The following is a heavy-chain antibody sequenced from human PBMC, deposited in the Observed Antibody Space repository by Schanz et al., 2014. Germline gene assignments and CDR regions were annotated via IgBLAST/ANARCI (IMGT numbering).Heavy chain of an antibody. CDR2: INTYNGNT. CDR1: GYTFTFTTYG. V-gene: IGHV1-18*01. CDR3: ARFNSGCHSPPDYYYGMDV. D-gene: IGHD1-26*01. Sequence: QVQLVQSGGEVKKPGASVKVSCKASGYTFTFTTYGISWVRQVPGQGLEWMGWINTYNGNTNYAQNFQGRVVMTTDTSTSTTYMEMRSLTADDTAVYYGARFNSGCHSPPDYYYGMDVWGQGTTVTVSS. J-gene: IGHJ6*02.